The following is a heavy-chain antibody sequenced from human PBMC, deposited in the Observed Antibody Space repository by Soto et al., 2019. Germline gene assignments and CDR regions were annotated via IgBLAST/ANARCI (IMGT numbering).Heavy chain of an antibody. V-gene: IGHV3-74*01. Sequence: GGSLRLACATSGFTFSSDWMHWVRQAPGKGLVWVSRINKDGSYKNYADFVEGRSTISRDDAKSELYLQMDRLRAEDTAVYYCARGGLEPFDYLGQGALVTVSS. CDR3: ARGGLEPFDY. CDR2: INKDGSYK. CDR1: GFTFSSDW. D-gene: IGHD1-1*01. J-gene: IGHJ4*02.